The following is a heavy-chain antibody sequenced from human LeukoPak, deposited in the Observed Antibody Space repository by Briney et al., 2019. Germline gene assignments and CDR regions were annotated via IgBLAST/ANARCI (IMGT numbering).Heavy chain of an antibody. CDR2: IYYSGST. CDR3: ARTYDSSGYLPPFLFDY. D-gene: IGHD3-22*01. CDR1: GGSISSYY. J-gene: IGHJ4*02. Sequence: SETLSLTCTVSGGSISSYYWSWIRQPPGKGLEWIGYIYYSGSTNYNPSLKSRVTISVDTSKNQFSLKLGSVTAADTAVYYCARTYDSSGYLPPFLFDYWGQGTLVTVSS. V-gene: IGHV4-59*01.